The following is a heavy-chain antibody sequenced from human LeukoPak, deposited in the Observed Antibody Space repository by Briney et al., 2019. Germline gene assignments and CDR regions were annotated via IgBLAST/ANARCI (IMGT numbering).Heavy chain of an antibody. D-gene: IGHD6-13*01. Sequence: PSETLSLTCTVSGGSISSYYWSWIRQPPGKGLEWIGYIYYSGSTNYNPSLKSRVTISVDTSKNQFSLKLSSVTAADTAVYYCAREYSSSWNPFRINWFDHWGQGTLVTVSS. CDR2: IYYSGST. V-gene: IGHV4-59*12. CDR3: AREYSSSWNPFRINWFDH. CDR1: GGSISSYY. J-gene: IGHJ5*02.